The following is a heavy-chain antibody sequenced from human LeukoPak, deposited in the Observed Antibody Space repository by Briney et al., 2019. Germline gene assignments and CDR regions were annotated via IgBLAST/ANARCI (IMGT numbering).Heavy chain of an antibody. V-gene: IGHV4-59*03. CDR2: IHYSGST. CDR3: ATTPGKFPVDH. J-gene: IGHJ4*02. CDR1: GGSISSYY. Sequence: PSETLSLTCTVSGGSISSYYWTWIRQPPSKGLEWIGFIHYSGSTYYNPSLKSRVTISLDTSKNQFSLQLTSVTTADTAFYYCATTPGKFPVDHWGQGTLVTVSS. D-gene: IGHD1-1*01.